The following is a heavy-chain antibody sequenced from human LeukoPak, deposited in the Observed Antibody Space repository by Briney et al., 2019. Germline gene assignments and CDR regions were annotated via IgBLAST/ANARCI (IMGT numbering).Heavy chain of an antibody. Sequence: PGGSLRLSCAASGFTFSSYTMHWVRQAPGKGLEWVAVISYVGSNKYYPDSVKGRFTISRDNSKNTLYLQMNSLRAEDTAVYYCAGYVLLWFREAETAVRDDYWGQGTLVTVSS. D-gene: IGHD3-10*01. CDR2: ISYVGSNK. CDR1: GFTFSSYT. V-gene: IGHV3-30-3*01. CDR3: AGYVLLWFREAETAVRDDY. J-gene: IGHJ4*02.